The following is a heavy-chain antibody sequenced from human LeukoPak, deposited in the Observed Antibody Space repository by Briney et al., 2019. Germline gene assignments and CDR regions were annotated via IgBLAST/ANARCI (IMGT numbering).Heavy chain of an antibody. CDR3: AKDVVVPAAMYRYYYGMDV. Sequence: PGGSLRLSCAAPGFTFSSYALSWVRQAPGKGREWVSAICGSGGSTYYAYAVKGRFTISRDNSKNTLYLQMKILRAEDTAVYYCAKDVVVPAAMYRYYYGMDVWGQGTTVTVSS. J-gene: IGHJ6*02. D-gene: IGHD2-2*01. V-gene: IGHV3-23*01. CDR2: ICGSGGST. CDR1: GFTFSSYA.